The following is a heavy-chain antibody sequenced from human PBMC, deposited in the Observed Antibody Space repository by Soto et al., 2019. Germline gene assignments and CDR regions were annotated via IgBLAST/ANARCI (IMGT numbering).Heavy chain of an antibody. CDR3: ARRTPKYGDYVPYWYFDL. CDR2: INHSGST. D-gene: IGHD4-17*01. J-gene: IGHJ2*01. Sequence: QVQLQQWGAGLLKPSETLSLTCAVYGGSFSGYYWSWIRQPPGKGLEWIGEINHSGSTNYNPSLKSRVTISVDTSKNQFSLKLSSVTAADTAVYYCARRTPKYGDYVPYWYFDLWGRGTLVTVSS. V-gene: IGHV4-34*01. CDR1: GGSFSGYY.